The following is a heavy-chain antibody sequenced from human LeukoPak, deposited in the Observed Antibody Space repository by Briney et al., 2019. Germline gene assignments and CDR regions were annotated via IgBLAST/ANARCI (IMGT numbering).Heavy chain of an antibody. CDR3: ARDKKVVLYYYYGMDV. CDR1: GYTFTSYA. D-gene: IGHD3-22*01. Sequence: GASVKVSCKASGYTFTSYAMHWVRQAPGQRLEWMGWINAGNGNTKYSQKFQGRVTITRDTSASTAYMELSSLRSEDTAVYYCARDKKVVLYYYYGMDVWGQGTTVTVSS. J-gene: IGHJ6*02. CDR2: INAGNGNT. V-gene: IGHV1-3*01.